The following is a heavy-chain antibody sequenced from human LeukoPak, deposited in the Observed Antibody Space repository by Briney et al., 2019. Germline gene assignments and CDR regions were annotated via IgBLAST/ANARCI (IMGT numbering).Heavy chain of an antibody. J-gene: IGHJ6*03. D-gene: IGHD2-15*01. CDR3: ARGRDCSGGSCYDYYYYYYMDV. Sequence: PGGSLRLSCAASGFTFSSYWMSWVRQAPGKGLEGVANIKQDGSEKYYVDSVKGRFTISRDNAKNSLYLQMNSLRAEDTAVYYCARGRDCSGGSCYDYYYYYYMDVWGKGTTVTVSS. CDR1: GFTFSSYW. CDR2: IKQDGSEK. V-gene: IGHV3-7*01.